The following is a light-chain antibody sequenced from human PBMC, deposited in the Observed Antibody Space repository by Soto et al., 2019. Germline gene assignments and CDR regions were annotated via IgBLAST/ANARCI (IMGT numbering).Light chain of an antibody. CDR2: TNN. J-gene: IGLJ1*01. CDR1: GSNIGSNS. Sequence: QSLLTQPPSASGTPRQRITISCSGSGSNIGSNSVTWYQQLPRTAPKLLIYTNNQRPSGVPDRFSGSKSGTSASLAISGLQSGDEADYYCATWDDSLNCYVFGTGTKVTVL. CDR3: ATWDDSLNCYV. V-gene: IGLV1-44*01.